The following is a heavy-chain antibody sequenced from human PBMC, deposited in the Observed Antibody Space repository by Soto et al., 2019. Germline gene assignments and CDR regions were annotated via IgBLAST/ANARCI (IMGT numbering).Heavy chain of an antibody. CDR2: IWYDGSNK. CDR3: ARALALHLGELSSPPDY. J-gene: IGHJ4*02. Sequence: GGPLRLSCAAPGFTFSSYGMHWVRQAPGKGLEWVAVIWYDGSNKYYADSVKGRFTISRDNSKITLYLQMNSLRAEDTAVYYCARALALHLGELSSPPDYGGQGTLVTVSS. V-gene: IGHV3-33*01. CDR1: GFTFSSYG. D-gene: IGHD3-16*02.